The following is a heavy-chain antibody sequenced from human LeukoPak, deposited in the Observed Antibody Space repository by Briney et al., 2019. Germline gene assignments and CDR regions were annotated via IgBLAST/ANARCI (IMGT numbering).Heavy chain of an antibody. CDR3: ARVGSNSYYYYGMDV. D-gene: IGHD4-4*01. CDR2: ISSSGGTP. V-gene: IGHV3-11*01. Sequence: PGGSLRLSCAASGFSFSDYQMSWIRQAPGKGLEWLSYISSSGGTPYHAGSLKGRFVISRDNAKNSLYLQMNSLRAEDTAVYYCARVGSNSYYYYGMDVWGQGTTVTVSS. J-gene: IGHJ6*02. CDR1: GFSFSDYQ.